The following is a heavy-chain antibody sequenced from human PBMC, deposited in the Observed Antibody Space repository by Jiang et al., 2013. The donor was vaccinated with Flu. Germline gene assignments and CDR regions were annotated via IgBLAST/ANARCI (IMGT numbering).Heavy chain of an antibody. Sequence: GAEVKKPGESLKISCKGSGYSFTSYWIGWVRQMPGKGLEWMGIIYPGDSDTRYSPSFQGQVTISADKSISTAYLQWSSLKASDTAMYYCARQSMGRASDYYYYYGMDVWGQGTTVTVSS. V-gene: IGHV5-51*01. D-gene: IGHD3-10*01. CDR1: GYSFTSYW. CDR3: ARQSMGRASDYYYYYGMDV. J-gene: IGHJ6*02. CDR2: IYPGDSDT.